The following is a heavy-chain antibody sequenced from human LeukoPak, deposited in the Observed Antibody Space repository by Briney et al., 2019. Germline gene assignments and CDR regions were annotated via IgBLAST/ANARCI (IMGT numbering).Heavy chain of an antibody. CDR3: ARGGGNDYGDYEGY. D-gene: IGHD4-17*01. Sequence: GGSLRLSCAASGFTFSSYSMNWVRQAPGKGLEWVSSISSSSSYIYYADSVKGRFTISRDNAKNSLYLQMNSLRAEDTAVYYCARGGGNDYGDYEGYWGQGTLVTVSS. J-gene: IGHJ4*02. CDR1: GFTFSSYS. V-gene: IGHV3-21*01. CDR2: ISSSSSYI.